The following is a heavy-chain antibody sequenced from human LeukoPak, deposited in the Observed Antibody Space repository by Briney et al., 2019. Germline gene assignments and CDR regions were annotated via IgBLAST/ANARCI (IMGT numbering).Heavy chain of an antibody. V-gene: IGHV3-15*01. CDR1: GFTFSNHT. D-gene: IGHD2-15*01. CDR2: IKSKTDGGTT. CDR3: TTEGYCSGGSCWSYDN. J-gene: IGHJ4*02. Sequence: PGGSLRLSCAASGFTFSNHTMSWVRLAPGKGLEWVGCIKSKTDGGTTDYAAHRKGRFTISRDDSKNKQFLQMNSLKTEETAVYYCTTEGYCSGGSCWSYDNWGQGTMVTVSS.